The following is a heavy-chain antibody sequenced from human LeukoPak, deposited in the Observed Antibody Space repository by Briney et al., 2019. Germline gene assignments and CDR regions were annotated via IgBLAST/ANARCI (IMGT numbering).Heavy chain of an antibody. V-gene: IGHV3-23*01. J-gene: IGHJ5*02. D-gene: IGHD2-15*01. CDR1: GFTFSSYA. CDR3: AKDIERADIVVVVSATIGT. CDR2: ISGSGGST. Sequence: GGSLRLSCAASGFTFSSYAMSWVRQAPGKGLEWVSAISGSGGSTYYADSVKGRFTISRDNSKNTLYLQMNSLRAEDTAVYYCAKDIERADIVVVVSATIGTWGQGTLVTVSS.